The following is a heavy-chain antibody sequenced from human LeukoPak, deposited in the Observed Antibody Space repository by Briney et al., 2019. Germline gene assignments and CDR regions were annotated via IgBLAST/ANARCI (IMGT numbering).Heavy chain of an antibody. CDR1: GFTFSSYS. V-gene: IGHV3-21*01. J-gene: IGHJ4*02. CDR3: ARDYGDYAVYFDY. D-gene: IGHD4-17*01. Sequence: PGGSLRLSCAASGFTFSSYSMNWVRQAPGKGLEWVSSISSSSSYIYYADSVKGRFTISRDNAENSLYLQMNSLRAEDTAVYYCARDYGDYAVYFDYWGQGTLVTVSS. CDR2: ISSSSSYI.